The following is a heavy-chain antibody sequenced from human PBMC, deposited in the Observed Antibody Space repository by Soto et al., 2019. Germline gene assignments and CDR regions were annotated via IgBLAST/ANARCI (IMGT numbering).Heavy chain of an antibody. D-gene: IGHD4-17*01. CDR1: GVSISGYY. CDR3: ARTGDYGDSDY. Sequence: SETLSLTCSVSGVSISGYYWSWIRQPPGKGLEWIGYIYYSGSTKYNPSLKSRVTISVDTSNSQFSLKLSSVTAADTAVYYCARTGDYGDSDYWGQGTLVTGSS. J-gene: IGHJ4*02. CDR2: IYYSGST. V-gene: IGHV4-59*01.